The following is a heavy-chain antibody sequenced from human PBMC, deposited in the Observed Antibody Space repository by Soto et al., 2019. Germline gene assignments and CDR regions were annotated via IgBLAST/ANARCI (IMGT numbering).Heavy chain of an antibody. CDR2: IIPVFGTG. D-gene: IGHD5-18*01. CDR3: ARVGGTGRYTYGLDY. V-gene: IGHV1-69*06. CDR1: GGTFSSYA. J-gene: IGHJ4*02. Sequence: QVQLVQSGAEVKKPGSSVKVSCKASGGTFSSYAISWVRQAPGQGLEWMGGIIPVFGTGIYAQKFQGRVTITADKSTNTPYMELSSLRSEDTAVYFCARVGGTGRYTYGLDYWGQGTLVTVSS.